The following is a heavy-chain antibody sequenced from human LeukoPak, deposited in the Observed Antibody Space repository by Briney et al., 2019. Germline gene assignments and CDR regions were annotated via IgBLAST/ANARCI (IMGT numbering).Heavy chain of an antibody. V-gene: IGHV4-59*12. D-gene: IGHD3-22*01. CDR3: ARKENYYDSSGLDAFDI. CDR1: GGSISSYY. J-gene: IGHJ3*02. CDR2: IYYSGST. Sequence: SETLSLTCTVSGGSISSYYWSWIRQPPGKGLEWIGYIYYSGSTYYNPSLKSRVTISVDTSKNQFSLKLSSVTAADTAVYYCARKENYYDSSGLDAFDIWGQGTMVTVSS.